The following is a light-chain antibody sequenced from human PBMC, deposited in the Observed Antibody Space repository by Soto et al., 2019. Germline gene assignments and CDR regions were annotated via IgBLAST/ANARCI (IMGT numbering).Light chain of an antibody. J-gene: IGLJ7*01. CDR2: EVS. CDR1: SSDVGSHNL. CDR3: CSYGGSRAV. V-gene: IGLV2-23*02. Sequence: QSALTQPASVSGSPGQSITISCTGTSSDVGSHNLVSWYQQHPGQAPKLMIYEVSKRPLGVSARFSASKSGNTASLTISGLPEEDEDYYYCCSYGGSRAVFGGGTQLTVL.